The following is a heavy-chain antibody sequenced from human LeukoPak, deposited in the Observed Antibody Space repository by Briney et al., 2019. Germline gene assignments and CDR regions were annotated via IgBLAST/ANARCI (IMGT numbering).Heavy chain of an antibody. J-gene: IGHJ6*03. CDR1: GGSIRSYY. Sequence: SETLSLTCTVSGGSIRSYYWSWIRQPPGKGLEWIGYIYYSGSTNYNPSLKSRVTISVDMSKNQFSLKVSSVTAADTAIYYFAKDFSSASYTYYYYYMDVWGKGTTVTVSS. V-gene: IGHV4-59*12. D-gene: IGHD6-25*01. CDR3: AKDFSSASYTYYYYYMDV. CDR2: IYYSGST.